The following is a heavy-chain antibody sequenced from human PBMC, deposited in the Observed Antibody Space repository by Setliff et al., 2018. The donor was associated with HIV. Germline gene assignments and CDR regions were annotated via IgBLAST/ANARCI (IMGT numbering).Heavy chain of an antibody. Sequence: GASVKVSCKASGYTFTSYGISWVRQAPGQGLEWMGWISAYNGNTDYAQKLQGRVTLTTDTSTRTAYMELRSLRPDDTAVYYCARDPPSSGWYRADYWGQGTLVTVSS. V-gene: IGHV1-18*01. J-gene: IGHJ4*02. CDR1: GYTFTSYG. D-gene: IGHD6-19*01. CDR3: ARDPPSSGWYRADY. CDR2: ISAYNGNT.